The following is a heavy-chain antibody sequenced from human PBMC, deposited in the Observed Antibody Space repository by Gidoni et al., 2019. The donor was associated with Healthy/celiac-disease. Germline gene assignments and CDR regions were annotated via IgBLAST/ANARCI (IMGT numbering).Heavy chain of an antibody. CDR2: MNPNSCNT. Sequence: QVQRVQSGAEVKKPGASVNVSCKASGYTFTSYDITWVRQATGQGLEWMGWMNPNSCNTGYAQKFQGRVTMTRNTSISTAYMELSSLRSEDTAVYYCARGGYDYVWGSYRPTGRVWGQGTLVTVSS. V-gene: IGHV1-8*01. CDR1: GYTFTSYD. D-gene: IGHD3-16*02. J-gene: IGHJ4*02. CDR3: ARGGYDYVWGSYRPTGRV.